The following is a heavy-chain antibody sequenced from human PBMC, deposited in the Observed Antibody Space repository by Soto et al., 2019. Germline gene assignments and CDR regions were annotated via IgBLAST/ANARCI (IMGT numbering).Heavy chain of an antibody. Sequence: SETLSLTCDVSGGSTMISSYYCAWIRQPPGKGLEWIGSMYYSGSTYYNPSLKSRVTMSVDTSKNQFSLKLTSVTAADTAVYYCARQPYDSSGYYYGAWGQGTLVTVSS. CDR3: ARQPYDSSGYYYGA. CDR1: GGSTMISSYY. D-gene: IGHD3-22*01. V-gene: IGHV4-39*01. CDR2: MYYSGST. J-gene: IGHJ5*02.